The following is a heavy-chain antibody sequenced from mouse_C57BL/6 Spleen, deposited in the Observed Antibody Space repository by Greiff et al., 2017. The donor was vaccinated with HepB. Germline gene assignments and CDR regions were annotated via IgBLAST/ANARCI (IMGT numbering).Heavy chain of an antibody. CDR3: ARYRGIYGSSSYFDY. Sequence: EVMLVESGGGLVKPGGSLKLSCAASGFTFSSYAMSWVRQTPEKRLEWVATISDGGSYTYYPDNVKGRFTISRDNAKNNLYLQMSHLKSEDTAMYYCARYRGIYGSSSYFDYWGQGTTLTVSS. V-gene: IGHV5-4*03. CDR1: GFTFSSYA. J-gene: IGHJ2*01. CDR2: ISDGGSYT. D-gene: IGHD1-1*01.